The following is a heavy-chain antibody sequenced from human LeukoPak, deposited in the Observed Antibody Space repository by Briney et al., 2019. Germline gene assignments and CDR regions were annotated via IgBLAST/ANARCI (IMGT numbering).Heavy chain of an antibody. CDR3: AKGPHSGYVTYYFDY. J-gene: IGHJ4*02. Sequence: PGGSLRLSCAASGFTFSSYAMSWVRQAPGKGLEWVSAISGGGGSTYYADSVKGRFTISRDNSKNTLYLQMNSLRAEDTAVYYCAKGPHSGYVTYYFDYWGQGTLVTVSS. CDR2: ISGGGGST. CDR1: GFTFSSYA. D-gene: IGHD5-12*01. V-gene: IGHV3-23*01.